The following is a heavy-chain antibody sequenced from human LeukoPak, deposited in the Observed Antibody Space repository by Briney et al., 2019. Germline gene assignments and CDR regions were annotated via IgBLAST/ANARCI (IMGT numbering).Heavy chain of an antibody. D-gene: IGHD4-17*01. CDR2: INHSGST. CDR1: GGSFSGYY. Sequence: PSETLSLTCAVYGGSFSGYYWSWIRQPPGKGLELIGEINHSGSTNYNPSLKSRVTISVDTSKNQFSLKLSSVTAADTAVYYCARLRVYGDNRRDYWGQGTLVTVSS. J-gene: IGHJ4*02. CDR3: ARLRVYGDNRRDY. V-gene: IGHV4-34*01.